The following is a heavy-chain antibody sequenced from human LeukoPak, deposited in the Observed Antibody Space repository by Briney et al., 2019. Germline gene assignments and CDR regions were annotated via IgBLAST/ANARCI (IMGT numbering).Heavy chain of an antibody. V-gene: IGHV4-59*01. CDR1: GGSISSNY. D-gene: IGHD4-17*01. CDR3: ARGIESYGDYNY. CDR2: IYYTGSS. Sequence: SETLSLTCTVSGGSISSNYWTWIRQPPGKGLEWIGYIYYTGSSNYNPSLKSRVTISLDTSKNQFSLKLRSVTAADTAVYYCARGIESYGDYNYWGQGTLVTVSS. J-gene: IGHJ4*02.